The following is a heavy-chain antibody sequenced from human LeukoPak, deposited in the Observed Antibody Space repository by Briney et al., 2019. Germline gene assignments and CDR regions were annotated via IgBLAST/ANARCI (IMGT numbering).Heavy chain of an antibody. J-gene: IGHJ6*02. CDR3: ASIQETTVTTLYYYGMDV. CDR1: GGSFSGYY. V-gene: IGHV4-34*01. D-gene: IGHD4-17*01. CDR2: INHSGST. Sequence: SETLSLTCAVYGGSFSGYYWSWIRQPPGKGLEWIGEINHSGSTNYNPSLKSRVTISVDTSKNQFFLKLSSVTAADTAVYYCASIQETTVTTLYYYGMDVWGQGTTVTVSS.